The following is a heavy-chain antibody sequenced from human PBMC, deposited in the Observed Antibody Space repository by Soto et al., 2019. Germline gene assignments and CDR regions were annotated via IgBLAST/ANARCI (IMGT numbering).Heavy chain of an antibody. J-gene: IGHJ5*02. CDR1: GFTFSDYY. D-gene: IGHD5-18*01. V-gene: IGHV3-11*01. Sequence: QVQLVESGGGLVKPGGSLRLSCAASGFTFSDYYMSWIRQAPGKGLEWFSYISSSRSTIYYADSVKGRFTNYRDNAKNSLYLQMNSLRAEDTAVYYCARDSPQNSDALNWFDPWGQGTLVTVSS. CDR3: ARDSPQNSDALNWFDP. CDR2: ISSSRSTI.